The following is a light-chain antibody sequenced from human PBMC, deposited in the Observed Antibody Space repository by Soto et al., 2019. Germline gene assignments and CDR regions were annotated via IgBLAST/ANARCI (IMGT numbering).Light chain of an antibody. CDR2: DVS. V-gene: IGLV2-14*01. CDR1: NSDVGGYNY. Sequence: SALTQPASVSGSPGQSITISCTGTNSDVGGYNYVSWYQQHPGKAPKLMIYDVSNRPSGVSNRFSGSKSGNTASLTISGLQAEDEADYYCSSYTSSSTSYVFGTGTKLTVL. CDR3: SSYTSSSTSYV. J-gene: IGLJ1*01.